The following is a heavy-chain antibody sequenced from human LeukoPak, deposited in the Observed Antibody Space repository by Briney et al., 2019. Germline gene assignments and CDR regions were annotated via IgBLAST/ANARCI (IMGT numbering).Heavy chain of an antibody. CDR2: VSLTGGTT. V-gene: IGHV3-23*01. Sequence: GGSLRLSCAASGFTFNSYAINWVRQAPGKGLEWVSTVSLTGGTTYHADSVKGRFTISRDNSKNTLYLQMNSLRAEDTAVYYCAKGPNSYGYNYYDSSGYSHFDYWGQGTLVTVSS. D-gene: IGHD3-22*01. CDR3: AKGPNSYGYNYYDSSGYSHFDY. J-gene: IGHJ4*02. CDR1: GFTFNSYA.